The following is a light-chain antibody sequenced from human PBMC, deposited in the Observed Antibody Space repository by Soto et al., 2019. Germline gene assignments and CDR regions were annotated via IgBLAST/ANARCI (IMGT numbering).Light chain of an antibody. V-gene: IGLV2-8*01. J-gene: IGLJ3*02. CDR2: EVD. CDR1: SSDVGGYNY. Sequence: QSALTQPPSASGSPGQSVTISCTGTSSDVGGYNYVSWYQQHPGKGPKLIISEVDKRPSGVPDRVSGSKSGNTASLTVSGLQAEDEADYHCSSYAGSHNWVFGGGTKLTVL. CDR3: SSYAGSHNWV.